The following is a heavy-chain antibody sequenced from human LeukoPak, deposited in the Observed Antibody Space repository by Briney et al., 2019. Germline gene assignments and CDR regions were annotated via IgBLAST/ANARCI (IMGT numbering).Heavy chain of an antibody. CDR2: IRGSDGRT. V-gene: IGHV3-23*01. D-gene: IGHD3-22*01. CDR1: GFTFRSYA. Sequence: HSGGSLRLSCAASGFTFRSYAMSWVRQAPGKGPEWVSAIRGSDGRTYCADFLEGRFTISRDNSKNKLYLEMNSLRAEDTAVYYCAKENYDSSGFDFDYWGQGTLVTVSS. J-gene: IGHJ4*02. CDR3: AKENYDSSGFDFDY.